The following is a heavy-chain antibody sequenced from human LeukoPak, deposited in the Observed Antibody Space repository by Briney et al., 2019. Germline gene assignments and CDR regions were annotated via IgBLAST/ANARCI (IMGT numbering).Heavy chain of an antibody. J-gene: IGHJ1*01. CDR1: KFSFSTFA. Sequence: GGSLRLSCAASKFSFSTFAMSCVRQAPGEGLEWVAGVSGSGRFTLYADSVKGRFTISRDNFDNTLYLQMNSLKAEDTAVYYCAKDHFLSAVVRYAEYFQYWGQGTLVTVPS. V-gene: IGHV3-23*01. D-gene: IGHD6-19*01. CDR2: VSGSGRFT. CDR3: AKDHFLSAVVRYAEYFQY.